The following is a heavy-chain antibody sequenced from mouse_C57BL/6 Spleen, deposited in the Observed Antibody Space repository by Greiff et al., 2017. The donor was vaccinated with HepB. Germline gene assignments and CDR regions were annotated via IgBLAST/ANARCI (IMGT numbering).Heavy chain of an antibody. CDR3: ARWGGYYVYAMDY. J-gene: IGHJ4*01. CDR1: GYTFTSYG. CDR2: IYPRRGNT. V-gene: IGHV1-81*01. D-gene: IGHD2-3*01. Sequence: QVQLQQSGAELARPGASVKLSCKASGYTFTSYGISWVKQRTRQGLEWIGEIYPRRGNTYYNEKFKGKATLTADKSSSTAYMELRSLTSEDSAVYFCARWGGYYVYAMDYWGQGTSVTVSS.